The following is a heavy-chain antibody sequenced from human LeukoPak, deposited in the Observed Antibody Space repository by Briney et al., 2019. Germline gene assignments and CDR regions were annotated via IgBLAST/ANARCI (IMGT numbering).Heavy chain of an antibody. CDR3: ARWGVDFWSRYPLPYFDY. J-gene: IGHJ4*02. V-gene: IGHV1-18*01. Sequence: ASVKVSCKASGYTFTSYGISWVRQAPGQGLEWMGWISAYNGNTNYAQKLQGRVTMTTDTSTSTAYMELRSLRSDDTAVYYCARWGVDFWSRYPLPYFDYWGQGTLVTVSS. CDR1: GYTFTSYG. CDR2: ISAYNGNT. D-gene: IGHD3-3*01.